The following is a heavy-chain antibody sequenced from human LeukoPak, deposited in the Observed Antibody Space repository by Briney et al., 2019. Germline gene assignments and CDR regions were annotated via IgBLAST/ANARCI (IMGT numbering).Heavy chain of an antibody. CDR3: ARDLSLTGTDDAFDI. Sequence: SESLSLTCAVYGGSFTDYYWSWIRQSPGKGVEWIGEINHSGSTNYNPSLKSRVTISVDTSKNQFSLKLSSLTAADTAVYYCARDLSLTGTDDAFDIWGQGTMVTVSS. D-gene: IGHD7-27*01. J-gene: IGHJ3*02. CDR1: GGSFTDYY. CDR2: INHSGST. V-gene: IGHV4-34*01.